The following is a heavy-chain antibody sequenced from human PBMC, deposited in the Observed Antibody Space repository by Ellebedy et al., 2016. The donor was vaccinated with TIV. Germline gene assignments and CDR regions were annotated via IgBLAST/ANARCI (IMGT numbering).Heavy chain of an antibody. CDR1: GFTFSSYG. Sequence: PGGSLRLSCAASGFTFSSYGMHWVRQAPGKGLEWVAVISYEGSKKYYADSVKGRFTISRDNSKNTLFLQMNSLRAEDTAAYYCARENWYNDYWGQGTLVTVSS. J-gene: IGHJ4*02. CDR2: ISYEGSKK. CDR3: ARENWYNDY. V-gene: IGHV3-30*03. D-gene: IGHD1/OR15-1a*01.